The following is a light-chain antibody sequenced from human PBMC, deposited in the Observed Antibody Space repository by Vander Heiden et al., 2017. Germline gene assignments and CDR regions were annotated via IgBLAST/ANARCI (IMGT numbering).Light chain of an antibody. CDR1: KLGDKY. CDR2: QDS. V-gene: IGLV3-1*01. CDR3: QAWDSSTALV. Sequence: SVSVSPGQPASIPCSGDKLGDKYACWYQQKPGQSPVLVIYQDSKRPSGIPERFSGSNAGNTATLTISGTQAMDEADYYCQAWDSSTALVFGGGTKLTVL. J-gene: IGLJ2*01.